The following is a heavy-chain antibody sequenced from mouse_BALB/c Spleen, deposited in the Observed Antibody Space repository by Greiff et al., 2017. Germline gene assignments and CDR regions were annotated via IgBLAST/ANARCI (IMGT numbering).Heavy chain of an antibody. CDR3: ARNYGSSSWFAY. V-gene: IGHV5-9-4*01. CDR2: ISSGGSYT. Sequence: EVQLQESGGGLVKPGGSLKLSCAASGFTFSSYAMPWVRQTPEKRLEWVAEISSGGSYTYYPDTVTGRFTISRDNAKNTLYLEMSSLRSEDAAMYDCARNYGSSSWFAYWGQGTLVTVSA. J-gene: IGHJ3*01. D-gene: IGHD1-1*01. CDR1: GFTFSSYA.